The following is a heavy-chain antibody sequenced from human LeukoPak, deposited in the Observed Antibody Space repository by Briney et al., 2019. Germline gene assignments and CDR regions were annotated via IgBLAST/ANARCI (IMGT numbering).Heavy chain of an antibody. J-gene: IGHJ4*02. CDR3: VRDKGPGERVFDY. D-gene: IGHD3-10*01. Sequence: SVKVSCKASGGTLSNYAISWVRQAPGQGLEWMGGIIPIFGTTNYAQKFQGRVTITADKSTTTAYMELSSLRSDDTAVYYCVRDKGPGERVFDYWGQGTLVTVSS. V-gene: IGHV1-69*06. CDR2: IIPIFGTT. CDR1: GGTLSNYA.